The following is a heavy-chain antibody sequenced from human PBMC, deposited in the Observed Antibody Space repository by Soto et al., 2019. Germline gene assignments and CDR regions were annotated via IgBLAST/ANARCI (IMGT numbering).Heavy chain of an antibody. V-gene: IGHV1-18*01. J-gene: IGHJ5*02. CDR3: ARDWRGAEGFDP. CDR1: GYTFSTYG. D-gene: IGHD3-3*01. CDR2: IGAHNYDT. Sequence: QVQLVQSGAEVKKPGASVKVSCKASGYTFSTYGFSWVRQDPGQGLVWMGWIGAHNYDTTYAQNFQGRVTMTTDTSTTTSYMELRSLTSDDTAVYFCARDWRGAEGFDPWGQGTLVTVSS.